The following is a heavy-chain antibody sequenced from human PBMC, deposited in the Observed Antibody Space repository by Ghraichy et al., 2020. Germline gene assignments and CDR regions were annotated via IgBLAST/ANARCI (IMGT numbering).Heavy chain of an antibody. CDR1: GFTFSSYS. V-gene: IGHV3-21*01. J-gene: IGHJ4*02. CDR3: ARYGSGWYFDY. D-gene: IGHD6-19*01. Sequence: GSLRLSCAASGFTFSSYSMNWVRQAPGKGLEWVSSISSSSKYIYYADSVKGRFTISRDNAKNSLYLQMNSLRAEDTAVYYCARYGSGWYFDYWGQGTLVTVSS. CDR2: ISSSSKYI.